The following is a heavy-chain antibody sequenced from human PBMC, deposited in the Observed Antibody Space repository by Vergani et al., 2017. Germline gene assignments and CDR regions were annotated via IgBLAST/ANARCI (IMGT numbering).Heavy chain of an antibody. CDR1: GGSISSGGYY. CDR2: IYYSGST. V-gene: IGHV4-31*03. Sequence: QVQLQESGPGLVKPSQTLSLTCTVSGGSISSGGYYWSWIRQHPGKGLEWIGYIYYSGSTYYNPSRKSRVTISVDTSKNQFSLKLSSVTAADTAVYYCARGMSEVNYDFWSGYYGARYFDYWGQGTLVTVSS. D-gene: IGHD3-3*01. CDR3: ARGMSEVNYDFWSGYYGARYFDY. J-gene: IGHJ4*02.